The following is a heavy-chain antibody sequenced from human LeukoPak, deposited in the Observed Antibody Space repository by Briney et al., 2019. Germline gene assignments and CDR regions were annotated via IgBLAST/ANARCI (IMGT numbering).Heavy chain of an antibody. CDR3: AREKTGGDYGY. J-gene: IGHJ4*02. Sequence: SETLSLTCAVYGGSFSGYYWSWIRQPPGKGLEWIGEINHSGSTNYNPSLKSRVTILLDTSKNQFSLKLSSVTAADTAIYYCAREKTGGDYGYWGQGTLVTVSS. V-gene: IGHV4-34*01. CDR2: INHSGST. D-gene: IGHD4-17*01. CDR1: GGSFSGYY.